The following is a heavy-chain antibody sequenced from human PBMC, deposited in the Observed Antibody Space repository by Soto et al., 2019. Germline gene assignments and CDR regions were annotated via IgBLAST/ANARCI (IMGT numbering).Heavy chain of an antibody. Sequence: GGSLRLSCTASGFTFGEFAMHWVRRPPGKGLEWVASITWNSDMIAYADSVKGRFTISRDNGENSLYLQLRSLRREDTAVYYCAKVGYAFGYSPMDVWGLGTTVTVSS. D-gene: IGHD2-2*01. V-gene: IGHV3-9*01. CDR2: ITWNSDMI. CDR1: GFTFGEFA. J-gene: IGHJ6*02. CDR3: AKVGYAFGYSPMDV.